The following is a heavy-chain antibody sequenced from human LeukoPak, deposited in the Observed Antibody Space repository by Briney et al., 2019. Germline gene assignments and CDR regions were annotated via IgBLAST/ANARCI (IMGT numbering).Heavy chain of an antibody. J-gene: IGHJ4*02. D-gene: IGHD4-11*01. CDR3: ARDLWGTKVTFDY. V-gene: IGHV3-53*01. Sequence: GGSLRLSCAASGFTVSSTSMTWVRQAPGKGLEWVSVIYSGGSTYYADSVKGRFTISRDNAKNSLYLQMNSLRAEDTAVYYCARDLWGTKVTFDYWGQGILVTVSP. CDR1: GFTVSSTS. CDR2: IYSGGST.